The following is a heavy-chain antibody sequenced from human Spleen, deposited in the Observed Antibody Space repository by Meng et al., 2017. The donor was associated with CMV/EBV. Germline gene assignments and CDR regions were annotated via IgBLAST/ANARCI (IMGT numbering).Heavy chain of an antibody. Sequence: GSLRLSCAVYGGSFSGYYWSWIRQPPGKGLEWIGYIYYSGSTNYNPSLKSRVTISVDTSKNQFSLKLSSVTAADTAVYYCARLGYCSSTSCPDVWGQGTTVTVSS. J-gene: IGHJ6*02. CDR3: ARLGYCSSTSCPDV. D-gene: IGHD2-2*01. CDR1: GGSFSGYY. V-gene: IGHV4-59*01. CDR2: IYYSGST.